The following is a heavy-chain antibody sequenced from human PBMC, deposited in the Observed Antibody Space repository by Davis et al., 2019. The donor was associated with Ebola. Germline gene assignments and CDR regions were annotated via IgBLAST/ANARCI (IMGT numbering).Heavy chain of an antibody. CDR3: ASISLAASYFDY. V-gene: IGHV1-46*01. D-gene: IGHD6-19*01. Sequence: AASVKVSCKASGYTFTSYYMHWVRQAPGQGLEWMGIINPSGGSTSYAQKFQGRVTMTRDTSTSTVYMELSSLRADDTAVYYCASISLAASYFDYWGQGALVTVSS. CDR1: GYTFTSYY. CDR2: INPSGGST. J-gene: IGHJ4*02.